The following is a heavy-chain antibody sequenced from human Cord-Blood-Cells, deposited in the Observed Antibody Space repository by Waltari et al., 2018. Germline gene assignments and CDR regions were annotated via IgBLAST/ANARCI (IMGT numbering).Heavy chain of an antibody. CDR2: INRDGRST. V-gene: IGHV3-74*01. Sequence: EVQLVESGGGLVQPGGSLRLSCAASGFTFSSYWMHWVRHAPGKGLVWVVSINRDGRSTSSAQSVKCRVTIRRDNAKDTLYLQMNSLRGEDTAVYYCARDYGDYAEYLQHWGQGTLVTVCS. CDR3: ARDYGDYAEYLQH. J-gene: IGHJ1*01. CDR1: GFTFSSYW. D-gene: IGHD4-17*01.